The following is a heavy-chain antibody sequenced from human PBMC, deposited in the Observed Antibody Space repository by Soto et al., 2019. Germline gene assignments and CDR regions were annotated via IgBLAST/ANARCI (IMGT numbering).Heavy chain of an antibody. Sequence: DVQLVESGGGLVEPGGSLRLSCTASGFTFSNAWMTLVRQAPGKGLEWVCRIKSKTDGGTTDYAAPVKGRFTISRDESRTTMYLQMNSLKPEDTAVYYCTIPRGPMIRPWGQGTLVTVSS. J-gene: IGHJ5*02. D-gene: IGHD3-22*01. CDR2: IKSKTDGGTT. CDR1: GFTFSNAW. V-gene: IGHV3-15*01. CDR3: TIPRGPMIRP.